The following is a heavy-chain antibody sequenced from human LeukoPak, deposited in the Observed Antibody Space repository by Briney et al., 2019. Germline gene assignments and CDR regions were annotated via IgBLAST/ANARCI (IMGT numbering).Heavy chain of an antibody. CDR2: IYYSGST. CDR1: GGSISSSSYY. D-gene: IGHD5-18*01. V-gene: IGHV4-39*01. CDR3: ARLRDPAMGKPYPDY. Sequence: SETLSLTCTVSGGSISSSSYYWGWIRQPPGKGLEWIGSIYYSGSTYYNPSLKSRVTISVDTSKNQFSLKLSSVTAADTAVYYCARLRDPAMGKPYPDYWGQGTLVTVSS. J-gene: IGHJ4*02.